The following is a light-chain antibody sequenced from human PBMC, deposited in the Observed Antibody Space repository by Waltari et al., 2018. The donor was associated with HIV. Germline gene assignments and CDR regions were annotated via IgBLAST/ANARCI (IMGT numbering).Light chain of an antibody. Sequence: QLVLTQSPSASASLGASVKLTCTLSSGHSSYAIAWHQQQPEKGPRYLMKLNSDGIHSKGDGIPDRFSGSSSGAERYLTISSLQSEDEADYYCQTWGPCVVFGGGTKLTVL. CDR3: QTWGPCVV. CDR2: LNSDGIH. J-gene: IGLJ2*01. CDR1: SGHSSYA. V-gene: IGLV4-69*01.